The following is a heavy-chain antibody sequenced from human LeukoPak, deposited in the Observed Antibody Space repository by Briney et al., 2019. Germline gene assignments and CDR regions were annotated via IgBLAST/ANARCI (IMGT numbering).Heavy chain of an antibody. CDR1: GYTFTGYY. J-gene: IGHJ4*02. Sequence: VASVKVSCKSSGYTFTGYYMHWVRQAPGQGLEWMGWINPNTGGIHYAQKFQGRVTMTRDTSISAAYMELSRLRSDDTAVYYCARDPYSNYFDYWGQGSLVTVSS. CDR2: INPNTGGI. V-gene: IGHV1-2*02. D-gene: IGHD5-18*01. CDR3: ARDPYSNYFDY.